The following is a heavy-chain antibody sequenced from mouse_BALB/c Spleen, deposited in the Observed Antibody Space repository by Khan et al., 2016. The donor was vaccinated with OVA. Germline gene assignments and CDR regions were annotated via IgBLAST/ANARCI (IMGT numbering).Heavy chain of an antibody. Sequence: QVQLKQSGTELVRPGTSVKMSCKAAGYTFTNYWIGWVKQRPGHGLEWIGDIYPGGVYTNYNEKFKGRATLTADTYSSIAYMQLSSLTSEDSAIYYGTRRSNWDYLDYWGQGTTLTVSS. CDR1: GYTFTNYW. J-gene: IGHJ2*01. D-gene: IGHD4-1*02. CDR3: TRRSNWDYLDY. V-gene: IGHV1-63*02. CDR2: IYPGGVYT.